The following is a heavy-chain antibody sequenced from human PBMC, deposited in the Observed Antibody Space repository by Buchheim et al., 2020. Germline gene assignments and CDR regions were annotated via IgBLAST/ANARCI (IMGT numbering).Heavy chain of an antibody. CDR1: GGSFSGYY. D-gene: IGHD6-13*01. J-gene: IGHJ6*02. CDR3: ARNGYSGSWYVVSYYYGMDV. V-gene: IGHV4-34*01. Sequence: QVQLQQWGAGLLKPSETLSLTCAVYGGSFSGYYWSWIRQSPGKGLEWIGEINYSGSTNYNPSLKSRVTISVDTSKNQFSLKLSSVTAADTAVYYCARNGYSGSWYVVSYYYGMDVWGQGTT. CDR2: INYSGST.